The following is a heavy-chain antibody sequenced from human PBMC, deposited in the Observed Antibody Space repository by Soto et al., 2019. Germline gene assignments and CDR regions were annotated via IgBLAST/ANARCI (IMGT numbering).Heavy chain of an antibody. V-gene: IGHV6-1*01. Sequence: SQTLSLTCAISGGSVSSNSAAWNWIRLSPSRGLEWLARTYYRSRWYNDYAVSVRSRITVNSDTSKNQFSLQLTSVTPEDTAVYYCAGTTSHQWYYMDVWGKGTTVTVSS. D-gene: IGHD1-7*01. CDR3: AGTTSHQWYYMDV. J-gene: IGHJ6*03. CDR2: TYYRSRWYN. CDR1: GGSVSSNSAA.